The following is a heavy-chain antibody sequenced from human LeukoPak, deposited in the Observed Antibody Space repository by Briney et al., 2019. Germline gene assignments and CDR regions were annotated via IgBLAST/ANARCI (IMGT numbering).Heavy chain of an antibody. J-gene: IGHJ4*02. CDR3: AKRGVVIRVILVGFHKEAYYFDS. V-gene: IGHV3-23*01. D-gene: IGHD3-22*01. CDR1: GITLSNYG. Sequence: GGSLRLSCAVSGITLSNYGMSWVRQAPGKGLEWVAGISDSGGRTYYADSVKGRFTISRDNPKNTLYLQMNSLRVEDTAVYFCAKRGVVIRVILVGFHKEAYYFDSWGQGALVTVSS. CDR2: ISDSGGRT.